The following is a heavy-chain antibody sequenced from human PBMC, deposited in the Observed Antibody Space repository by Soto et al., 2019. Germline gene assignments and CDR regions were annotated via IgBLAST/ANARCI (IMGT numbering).Heavy chain of an antibody. J-gene: IGHJ4*02. D-gene: IGHD3-3*01. CDR2: INHSGST. V-gene: IGHV4-34*01. CDR1: GGSFSGYY. CDR3: ARGHMYYDFWSGPPLDY. Sequence: QVQLQQWGAGLLKPSETLSLTCAVYGGSFSGYYWSWIRQPPGKGLEWIGEINHSGSTNYNPALKSRVTISVGTSKNQFSRKLSFVTAADTAVYYCARGHMYYDFWSGPPLDYWGQGTLVTVSS.